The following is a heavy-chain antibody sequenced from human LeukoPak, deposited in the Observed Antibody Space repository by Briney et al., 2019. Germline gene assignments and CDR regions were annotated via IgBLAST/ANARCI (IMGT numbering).Heavy chain of an antibody. Sequence: ASVKVSCKASGYTFTSYGISWVRQAPGQGLEWMGWIGAYNGNTNYAQKLQGRVTMTTDTSTSTAYMELRSLRSDDTAVYYCARDSELCFGELLPPPDFDYWGQGTLVTVSS. CDR3: ARDSELCFGELLPPPDFDY. CDR2: IGAYNGNT. V-gene: IGHV1-18*01. CDR1: GYTFTSYG. D-gene: IGHD3-10*01. J-gene: IGHJ4*02.